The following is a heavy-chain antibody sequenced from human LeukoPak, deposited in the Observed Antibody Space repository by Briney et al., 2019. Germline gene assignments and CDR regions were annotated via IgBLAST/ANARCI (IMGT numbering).Heavy chain of an antibody. D-gene: IGHD3-22*01. CDR1: GFTFSSYA. CDR3: AKLAYDSSGYSFDY. CDR2: ISGSGGST. Sequence: GGSLRLSRAASGFTFSSYAMSWARQAPGKGLEWVSAISGSGGSTYYADSVKGRFTISRDNSKNTLYLQMNSLRAEDTAVYYCAKLAYDSSGYSFDYWGQGTLVTVSS. V-gene: IGHV3-23*01. J-gene: IGHJ4*02.